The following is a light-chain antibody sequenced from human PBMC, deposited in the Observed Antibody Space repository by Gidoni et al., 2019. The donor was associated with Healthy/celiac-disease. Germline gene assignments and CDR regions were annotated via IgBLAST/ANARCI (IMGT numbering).Light chain of an antibody. CDR2: AAS. CDR1: QSISSF. Sequence: IQITQSPSSLSASVGDSVTITCRASQSISSFLNWYQQKPGKAPKLLIYAASSLQSGVPSRFSGSGSGTDFTLTISSLQPEDFATYYCQQSYSTPRSTFGQGTKLEIK. V-gene: IGKV1-39*01. J-gene: IGKJ2*01. CDR3: QQSYSTPRST.